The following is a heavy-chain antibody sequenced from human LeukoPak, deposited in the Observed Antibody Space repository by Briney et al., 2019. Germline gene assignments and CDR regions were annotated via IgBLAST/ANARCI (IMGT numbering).Heavy chain of an antibody. V-gene: IGHV3-23*01. Sequence: GGSLRLSCSASEFTFNDYYMSWFRQAPGKGLEWVSAISGSGGSTYYADSVKGRFTISRDNSKNTLYLQMNSLRAEDTAVYYCAKPPVGWNPWGEDYWGQGTLVTVSS. CDR2: ISGSGGST. CDR3: AKPPVGWNPWGEDY. D-gene: IGHD1-1*01. J-gene: IGHJ4*02. CDR1: EFTFNDYY.